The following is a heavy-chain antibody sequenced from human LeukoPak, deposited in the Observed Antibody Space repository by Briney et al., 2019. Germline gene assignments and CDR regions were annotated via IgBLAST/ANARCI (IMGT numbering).Heavy chain of an antibody. V-gene: IGHV3-23*01. CDR1: GFTFSSYA. Sequence: GGSLRLSCAASGFTFSSYAMSWVRQAPGKGLEWVSGISGSGGSTCYADSVKGRFTISRDNSKNTLYLQMNSLRAEDTAVYYCAKDHGIAAAGLLDYWGQGTLVAVSS. CDR3: AKDHGIAAAGLLDY. J-gene: IGHJ4*02. D-gene: IGHD6-13*01. CDR2: ISGSGGST.